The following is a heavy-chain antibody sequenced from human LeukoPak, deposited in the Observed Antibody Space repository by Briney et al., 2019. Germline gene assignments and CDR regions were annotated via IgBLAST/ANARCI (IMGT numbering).Heavy chain of an antibody. CDR2: ISSSSSTI. D-gene: IGHD1-14*01. J-gene: IGHJ6*03. Sequence: GGSLRLSCAASGFTFSSYSMNWVRQAPGKGLEWVSYISSSSSTIYYADSVKGRFTISRDNAKNSLYLQMNSLRAEDTAVYYCARDYSGAITGTTSYYYYYYYMDVWGKGTTVTVSS. CDR3: ARDYSGAITGTTSYYYYYYYMDV. CDR1: GFTFSSYS. V-gene: IGHV3-48*04.